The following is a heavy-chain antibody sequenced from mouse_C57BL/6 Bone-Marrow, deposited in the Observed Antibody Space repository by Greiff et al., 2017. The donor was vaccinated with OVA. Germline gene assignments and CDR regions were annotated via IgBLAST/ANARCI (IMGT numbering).Heavy chain of an antibody. J-gene: IGHJ3*01. D-gene: IGHD2-3*01. Sequence: VQLQQSGPELVKPGASVKISCKASGYSFTSYYIHWVKQRPGQGLEWIGWIYPGSGNTKYNEKFKGKATLTADTSSSTAYMQLSSLTSEDSAVYYCARDGYYAAWFAYWGQGTLVTVSA. CDR1: GYSFTSYY. CDR3: ARDGYYAAWFAY. V-gene: IGHV1-66*01. CDR2: IYPGSGNT.